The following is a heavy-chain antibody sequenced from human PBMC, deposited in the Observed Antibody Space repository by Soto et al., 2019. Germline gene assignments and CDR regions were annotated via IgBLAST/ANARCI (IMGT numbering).Heavy chain of an antibody. V-gene: IGHV4-34*01. CDR1: GGSFSGYY. J-gene: IGHJ4*02. D-gene: IGHD5-12*01. CDR2: INHSGST. CDR3: PRAPGILKWLQLGFDY. Sequence: QVQLQQWGAGLLKPSETLSLTCAVYGGSFSGYYWSWIRQPPGKGLEWIGEINHSGSTNYNPSLKTRLTISVHTSKNQFPLKLSSVPAADTAVYYCPRAPGILKWLQLGFDYWGQGTLVTVSS.